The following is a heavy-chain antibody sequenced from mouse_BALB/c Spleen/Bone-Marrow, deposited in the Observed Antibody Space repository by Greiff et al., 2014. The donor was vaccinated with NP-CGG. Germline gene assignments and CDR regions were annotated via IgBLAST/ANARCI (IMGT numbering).Heavy chain of an antibody. V-gene: IGHV5-4*02. J-gene: IGHJ4*01. D-gene: IGHD2-10*02. CDR3: VRSGERYGAMDY. CDR1: GFTFSDYY. CDR2: VSDGGNYT. Sequence: VQLKESGGSLVKPGGSLKPSCAASGFTFSDYYMCWIRQTPEKRLEWVATVSDGGNYTYYPDSVKGRFTISRDNAKNNLYLQMSSLKSEDTAVYYCVRSGERYGAMDYWGQGTSVTVSS.